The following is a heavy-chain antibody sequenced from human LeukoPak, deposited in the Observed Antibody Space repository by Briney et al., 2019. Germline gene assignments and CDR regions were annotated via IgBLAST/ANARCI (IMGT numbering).Heavy chain of an antibody. Sequence: ASVKVSCKASGYTFTGYHMHWVRQAPGQGLEGMGRINPNSGGTNYAQKFQGRVTMTRDTSISTAYMELSRLRSDDTAVYYCARQRSGWSYDAFDIWGQGTMVTVSS. D-gene: IGHD6-19*01. V-gene: IGHV1-2*06. J-gene: IGHJ3*02. CDR1: GYTFTGYH. CDR2: INPNSGGT. CDR3: ARQRSGWSYDAFDI.